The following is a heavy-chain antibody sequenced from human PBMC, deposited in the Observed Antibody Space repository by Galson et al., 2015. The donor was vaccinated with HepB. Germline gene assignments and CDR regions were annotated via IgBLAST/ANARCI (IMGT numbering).Heavy chain of an antibody. Sequence: SLRLSCAASGFTFSSYGMHWVRQAPGKGLEWVAVISYDGSSKYYADSVKGRFTISRDSSKNTLYLQMNSLRAEDTAVYYCAKDPSYGGNPFDYWGQGTLVTVSS. CDR1: GFTFSSYG. CDR3: AKDPSYGGNPFDY. J-gene: IGHJ4*02. CDR2: ISYDGSSK. D-gene: IGHD4-23*01. V-gene: IGHV3-30*18.